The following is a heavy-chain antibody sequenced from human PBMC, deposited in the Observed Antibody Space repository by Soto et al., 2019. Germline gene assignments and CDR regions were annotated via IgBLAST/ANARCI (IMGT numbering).Heavy chain of an antibody. CDR1: GFTFSSYS. CDR2: ISSSSSYI. D-gene: IGHD4-17*01. V-gene: IGHV3-21*01. J-gene: IGHJ3*02. CDR3: ARDQVGYGDYNAFDI. Sequence: GGSLRLSCAASGFTFSSYSMSWVRQAPGKGLEWVSSISSSSSYIYYADSVKGRFTISRDNAKNSLYLQMNSLRAEDTAVYYCARDQVGYGDYNAFDIWGQGTMVTVSS.